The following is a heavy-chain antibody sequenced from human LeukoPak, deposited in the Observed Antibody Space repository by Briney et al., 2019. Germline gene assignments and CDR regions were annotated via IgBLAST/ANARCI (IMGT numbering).Heavy chain of an antibody. Sequence: SETLSLTCTVSGGSISSYCWSWIRQPPGKGLEWIGYIQYSGSTNYNPSLKSRVTISVDTSKNQFSLKLSSVTAADTAVYYCARLVGATTPLDIWGQGTMVTVSS. J-gene: IGHJ3*02. V-gene: IGHV4-59*08. CDR2: IQYSGST. CDR3: ARLVGATTPLDI. CDR1: GGSISSYC. D-gene: IGHD1-26*01.